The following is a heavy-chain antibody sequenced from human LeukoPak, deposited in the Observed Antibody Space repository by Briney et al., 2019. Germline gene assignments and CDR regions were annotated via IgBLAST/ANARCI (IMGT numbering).Heavy chain of an antibody. D-gene: IGHD4-17*01. CDR1: GGTFSSYA. J-gene: IGHJ6*02. CDR2: IIPILGIA. CDR3: ARSTTVTTRVLYYYGMDV. V-gene: IGHV1-69*04. Sequence: SVKVSCKASGGTFSSYAISWVRQAPGQGLEWMGRIIPILGIANYAQKFQGRVTITADESTSTAYMELSSLRSEDTAVYYCARSTTVTTRVLYYYGMDVWGQGTTVTVSS.